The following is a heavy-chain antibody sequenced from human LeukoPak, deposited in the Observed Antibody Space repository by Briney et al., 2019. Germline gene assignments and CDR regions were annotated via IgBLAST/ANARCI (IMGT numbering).Heavy chain of an antibody. J-gene: IGHJ4*02. V-gene: IGHV4-59*01. CDR2: LYYSGST. Sequence: SETLSLLCTVSGGFISSYYRSWIRQPPAKGLEGMGYLYYSGSTNYNPYLKGRVTITVDTSKSPFSLKLSSVTAADTAVYYCARVRKGDIDWSLFDYWGQGTLVTVSS. D-gene: IGHD3-9*01. CDR3: ARVRKGDIDWSLFDY. CDR1: GGFISSYY.